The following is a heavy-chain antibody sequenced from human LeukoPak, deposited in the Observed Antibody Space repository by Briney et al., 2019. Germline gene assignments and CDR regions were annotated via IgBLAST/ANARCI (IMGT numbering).Heavy chain of an antibody. CDR1: GYTFTSYA. CDR3: ARVRTSVRYGRSEPDDY. V-gene: IGHV7-4-1*02. D-gene: IGHD1-1*01. Sequence: ASVKVSCKASGYTFTSYAMNWVRQAPGQGLEWMGWINTNTGNPTYAQGFTGRFVFSLDTSVSTAYLQISSLKAEDTAVYYCARVRTSVRYGRSEPDDYWGQGTLVTVSS. J-gene: IGHJ4*02. CDR2: INTNTGNP.